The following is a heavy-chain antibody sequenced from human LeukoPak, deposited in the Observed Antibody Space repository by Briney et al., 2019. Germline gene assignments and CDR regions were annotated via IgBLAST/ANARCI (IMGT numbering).Heavy chain of an antibody. CDR3: AIRDGCDSGRHWFDP. CDR1: GYSFTSYW. Sequence: GESLKFSCKGSGYSFTSYWIGWVPQMPGKGLEGRVIIYTGDSDTRNSPSFQGQVTNSANKSISTAYLQWSSLKASDTAMYYCAIRDGCDSGRHWFDPWGQGTLVTVSS. CDR2: IYTGDSDT. D-gene: IGHD5-24*01. V-gene: IGHV5-51*01. J-gene: IGHJ5*02.